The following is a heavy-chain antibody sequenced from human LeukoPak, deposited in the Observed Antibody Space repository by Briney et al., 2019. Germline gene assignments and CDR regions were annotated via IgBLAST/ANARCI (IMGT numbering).Heavy chain of an antibody. CDR3: AKDISSSSSLFDY. CDR2: IRYDGSNK. Sequence: PGRSLRLSCAASGFTFSSYGMHWVRQAPGKGLEWVAFIRYDGSNKYYADSVKGRFTISRDNSKNTLYLQMNSLRAEDTAVYYCAKDISSSSSLFDYWGQGTLVTVSS. V-gene: IGHV3-30*02. D-gene: IGHD6-13*01. J-gene: IGHJ4*02. CDR1: GFTFSSYG.